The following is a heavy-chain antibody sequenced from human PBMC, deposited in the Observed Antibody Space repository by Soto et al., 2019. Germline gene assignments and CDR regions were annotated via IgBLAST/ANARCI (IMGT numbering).Heavy chain of an antibody. CDR2: IRSKGYSGTT. D-gene: IGHD2-15*01. CDR3: AKGYCSGGSCYSDY. Sequence: GGSLRLSCTASGFTFGDYAMSWFLQAPWKGLEWVGFIRSKGYSGTTEYAASVKGRFTISRDDSKSIAYLQMNSLKTEDTAVYYCAKGYCSGGSCYSDYWGQGTLITVSS. CDR1: GFTFGDYA. J-gene: IGHJ4*02. V-gene: IGHV3-49*03.